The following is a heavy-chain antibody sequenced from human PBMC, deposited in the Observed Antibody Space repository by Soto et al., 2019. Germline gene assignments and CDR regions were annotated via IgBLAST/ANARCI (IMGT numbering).Heavy chain of an antibody. CDR2: MSANNDNT. Sequence: ASVKVSCKASGYTFTRYDINWVRQATGQGLERMGWMSANNDNTSYAQKFQGRVTMTTDTSTSTAYMELRSLRSDDTAVYYCARVALDYVWGSYRSYYYYGMDVWGQGTTVTVSS. CDR3: ARVALDYVWGSYRSYYYYGMDV. CDR1: GYTFTRYD. J-gene: IGHJ6*02. V-gene: IGHV1-18*01. D-gene: IGHD3-16*02.